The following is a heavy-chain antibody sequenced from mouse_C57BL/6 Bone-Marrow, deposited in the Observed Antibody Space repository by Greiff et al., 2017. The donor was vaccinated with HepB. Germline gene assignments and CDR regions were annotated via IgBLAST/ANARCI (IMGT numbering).Heavy chain of an antibody. CDR3: ARWWAYFDY. D-gene: IGHD1-1*02. J-gene: IGHJ2*01. Sequence: QVQLQQPGAELVRPGSSVKLSCKASGYTFTSYCMEWVKQRPGQGLEWIGNIYPSDSETHYNQKFKDKATLTVDKSSSTAYMQLSSLTSEDSAVYYCARWWAYFDYWGQGTTLTVSS. CDR2: IYPSDSET. V-gene: IGHV1-61*01. CDR1: GYTFTSYC.